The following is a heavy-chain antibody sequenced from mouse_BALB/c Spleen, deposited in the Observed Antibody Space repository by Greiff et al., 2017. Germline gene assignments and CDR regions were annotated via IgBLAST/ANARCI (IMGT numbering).Heavy chain of an antibody. Sequence: EVQRVESGGGLVQPGGSMKLSCVASGFTFSSYWMSGVRQSPEKGLEWVAEIRLKSDNYATHYAESVTGKFTISRDDSKSRLYLQMNSLGTEDTGSYCCERDYCAMDYWGQGTSVTVSS. V-gene: IGHV6-6*02. CDR3: ERDYCAMDY. J-gene: IGHJ4*01. CDR2: IRLKSDNYAT. CDR1: GFTFSSYW.